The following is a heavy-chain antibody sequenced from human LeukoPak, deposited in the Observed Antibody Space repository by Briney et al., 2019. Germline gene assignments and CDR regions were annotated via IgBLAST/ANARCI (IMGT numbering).Heavy chain of an antibody. CDR1: GFTFSSYW. D-gene: IGHD6-19*01. CDR2: IKQDGSEK. V-gene: IGHV3-7*01. CDR3: ERALSGVMY. Sequence: PGGSLRLSCAASGFTFSSYWVSWVSQAPGKGLECVANIKQDGSEKYYVDSVKGRFTISRDNAKNSLYLQMNSLRAEDTAVYYCERALSGVMYWGQGTLVTVSS. J-gene: IGHJ4*02.